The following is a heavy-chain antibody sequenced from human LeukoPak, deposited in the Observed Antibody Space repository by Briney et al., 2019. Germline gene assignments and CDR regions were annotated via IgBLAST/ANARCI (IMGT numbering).Heavy chain of an antibody. CDR3: ASVYFDF. CDR2: ISANNVNT. J-gene: IGHJ4*02. V-gene: IGHV1-18*01. CDR1: GHSFSSYS. Sequence: ASVKVSCKASGHSFSSYSLRWVSQAPGQGVEWMGWISANNVNTNYGHKLQGRLTMTTDTSTNTAYMELRSLRSDDTGVYCCASVYFDFWGQGTLVTVSS.